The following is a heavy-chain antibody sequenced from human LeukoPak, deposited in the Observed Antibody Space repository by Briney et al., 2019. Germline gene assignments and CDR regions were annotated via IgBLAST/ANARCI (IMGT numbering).Heavy chain of an antibody. CDR1: GGPLSSYY. D-gene: IGHD1-7*01. V-gene: IGHV4-59*01. CDR2: IYYSGST. CDR3: ARGNSGTTLAY. Sequence: SETLSLTCTVSGGPLSSYYWRWIRQPPGKGLEGIGYIYYSGSTNYNPSLKSRVTISVYTSKNQSSLKRSSVTAADTAVYYCARGNSGTTLAYWGQGTLVTVHS. J-gene: IGHJ4*02.